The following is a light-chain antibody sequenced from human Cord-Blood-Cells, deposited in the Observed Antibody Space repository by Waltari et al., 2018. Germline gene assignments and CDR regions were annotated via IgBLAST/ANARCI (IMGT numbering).Light chain of an antibody. V-gene: IGLV2-11*01. CDR3: CSYAGSYVV. CDR1: SSDVGGYNY. Sequence: QSALTQPRSVSGSPGQSVTISCTGTSSDVGGYNYVSWYQQHPGKAPKLMIYDVSKRPAGVPDRFSGSKSGNPASLTSSGLQAEDEAEYYCCSYAGSYVVFGGGTKLTVL. J-gene: IGLJ2*01. CDR2: DVS.